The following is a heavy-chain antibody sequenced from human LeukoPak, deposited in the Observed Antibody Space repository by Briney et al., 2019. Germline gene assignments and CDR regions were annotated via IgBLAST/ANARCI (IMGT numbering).Heavy chain of an antibody. CDR1: GFSFSTYA. J-gene: IGHJ4*02. Sequence: GSLRLSCTASGFTSGFSFSTYAMSWVRQAPGKGLEWVSGISGSGGSTYYADSVKGRFTISRDKSKNTLYVQMNSLRAEDTAVYYCASSFTVTTKKNNFDYWGQGTLVTVSS. CDR2: ISGSGGST. D-gene: IGHD4-17*01. CDR3: ASSFTVTTKKNNFDY. V-gene: IGHV3-23*01.